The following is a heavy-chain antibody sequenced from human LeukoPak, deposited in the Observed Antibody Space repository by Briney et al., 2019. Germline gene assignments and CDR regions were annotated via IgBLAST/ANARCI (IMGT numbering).Heavy chain of an antibody. V-gene: IGHV1-46*01. D-gene: IGHD1-1*01. CDR1: GYTFTSYA. CDR2: INPSGGST. J-gene: IGHJ6*02. CDR3: ARDQLSYYYYYGMDV. Sequence: ASVKVSCKASGYTFTSYAMHWVRQAPGQGLEWMGIINPSGGSTSYAQKFQGRVTMTRDTSTSTVYMELSSLRSEDTAVYYCARDQLSYYYYYGMDVWGQGTTVTVSS.